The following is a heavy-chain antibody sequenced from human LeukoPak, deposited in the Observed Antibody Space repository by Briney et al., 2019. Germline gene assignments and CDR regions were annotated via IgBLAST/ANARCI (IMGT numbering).Heavy chain of an antibody. Sequence: GGSLRFSCAASGFTFSNYAMNWVRQAPGKGLKWGSVISGSGDSTYYADSVKGRFTISRDNSKNTLYLQMNSLRAEDTAVYYCAKGRSSGGSCVNYWGQGTLVTVSS. J-gene: IGHJ4*02. CDR2: ISGSGDST. V-gene: IGHV3-23*01. CDR1: GFTFSNYA. D-gene: IGHD2-15*01. CDR3: AKGRSSGGSCVNY.